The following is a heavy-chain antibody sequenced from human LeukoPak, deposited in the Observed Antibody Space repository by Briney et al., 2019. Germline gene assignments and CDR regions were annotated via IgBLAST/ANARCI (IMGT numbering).Heavy chain of an antibody. Sequence: SETLSLTCTVSGGSISSSSYYWGWIRQPPGKGLEWIGSIYYSGSTYYNPSLKSRVTISVDTSKNQFSLKLSSVTAADTAVYYCARDLGVGFDPWGQGTLVTVSS. D-gene: IGHD3-3*01. J-gene: IGHJ5*02. CDR3: ARDLGVGFDP. CDR2: IYYSGST. CDR1: GGSISSSSYY. V-gene: IGHV4-39*07.